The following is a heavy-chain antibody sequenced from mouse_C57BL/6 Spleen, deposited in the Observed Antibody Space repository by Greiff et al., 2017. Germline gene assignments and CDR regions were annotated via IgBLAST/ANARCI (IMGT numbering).Heavy chain of an antibody. CDR1: GFTFSDYG. CDR2: ISSGSSTI. CDR3: ARKEEDYAMDY. Sequence: EVQRVESGGGLVKPGGSLKLSCAASGFTFSDYGMHWVRQAPEKGLEWVAYISSGSSTIYYADTVKGRFTISRDNAKNTLFLQMTSLRSEDTAMYYCARKEEDYAMDYWGQGTSVTVSS. V-gene: IGHV5-17*01. J-gene: IGHJ4*01.